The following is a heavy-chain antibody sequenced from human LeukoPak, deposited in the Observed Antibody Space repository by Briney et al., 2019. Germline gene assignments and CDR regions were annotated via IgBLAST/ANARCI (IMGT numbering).Heavy chain of an antibody. D-gene: IGHD3-9*01. CDR2: ISSSGSTI. CDR3: ARGYFDWLFHYYYCYMDV. V-gene: IGHV3-48*04. CDR1: GFTFSSYS. Sequence: GGSLRLSCAASGFTFSSYSMNWVRQAPGKGLEWVSYISSSGSTIYYADSVKGRFTISRDNAKNSLYLQMNSLRAEDTAVYYCARGYFDWLFHYYYCYMDVWGKGTTVTISS. J-gene: IGHJ6*03.